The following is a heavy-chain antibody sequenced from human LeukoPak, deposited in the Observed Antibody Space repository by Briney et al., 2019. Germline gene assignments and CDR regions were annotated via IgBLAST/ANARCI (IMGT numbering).Heavy chain of an antibody. Sequence: PGGSLRLSCAASGFTFSSYEMNWVRQAPGKGLEWVSYISSSGSNIYYADSVKGRFTISKDNAKNSLYLQMNSLRAEDTAVYYCARDMTTVTTPGSDYYYGMDVWGQGTTVTVSS. J-gene: IGHJ6*02. V-gene: IGHV3-48*03. CDR1: GFTFSSYE. CDR2: ISSSGSNI. CDR3: ARDMTTVTTPGSDYYYGMDV. D-gene: IGHD4-17*01.